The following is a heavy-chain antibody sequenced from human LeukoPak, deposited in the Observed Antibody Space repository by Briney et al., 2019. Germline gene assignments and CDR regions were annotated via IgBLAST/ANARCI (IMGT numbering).Heavy chain of an antibody. CDR2: IKSKTDGGTT. D-gene: IGHD6-19*01. Sequence: AGGSLRLSCAASGFTFSNAWMSWARQAPGKGLEWVGRIKSKTDGGTTDYAAPVKGRFTISRDDSKNTLYLQMNSLKTEDTAVYYCTTDFPRWVAVAVDYWGQGTLVTVSS. V-gene: IGHV3-15*01. CDR1: GFTFSNAW. J-gene: IGHJ4*02. CDR3: TTDFPRWVAVAVDY.